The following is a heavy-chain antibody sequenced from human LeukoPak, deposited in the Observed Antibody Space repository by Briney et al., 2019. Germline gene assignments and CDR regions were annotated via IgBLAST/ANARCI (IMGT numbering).Heavy chain of an antibody. CDR2: ISYDGSNK. J-gene: IGHJ6*02. D-gene: IGHD2-2*03. CDR3: ARMDIVVVPEGDYYYGMDV. Sequence: GGSLRLSCAASGFTFSSYAMHRVRQAPGKGLEWVAVISYDGSNKYYADSVKGRFTISRDNSKNTLYLQMNSLRAEDTAVYYCARMDIVVVPEGDYYYGMDVWGQGTTVTVSS. CDR1: GFTFSSYA. V-gene: IGHV3-30-3*01.